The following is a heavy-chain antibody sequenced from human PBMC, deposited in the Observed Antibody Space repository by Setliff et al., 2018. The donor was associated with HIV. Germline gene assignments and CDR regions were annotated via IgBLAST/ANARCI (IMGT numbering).Heavy chain of an antibody. V-gene: IGHV3-30-3*01. CDR2: ISYDGSNK. Sequence: PGGSLRLSCAASEFTFSSYAMHWVRQAPGKGLEWVAFISYDGSNKYADSVKGRITITADTSTDTAYMELNSLRSEDTAMYYCATLDYYGSQTYNLALHYWGQGTLVTVSS. D-gene: IGHD3-10*01. CDR1: EFTFSSYA. CDR3: ATLDYYGSQTYNLALHY. J-gene: IGHJ4*02.